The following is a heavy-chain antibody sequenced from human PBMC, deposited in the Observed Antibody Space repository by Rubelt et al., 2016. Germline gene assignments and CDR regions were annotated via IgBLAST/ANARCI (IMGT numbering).Heavy chain of an antibody. J-gene: IGHJ4*02. CDR3: ARAAYCGGDCYSGYFDY. CDR1: GYTFTSYY. Sequence: QVQLVQSGAEVKKPGASVKVSCKASGYTFTSYYMHWVRQAPGQGLERMGIINPSGGSTSYAQKFQGRVTMTRDTSTSTVYMELSSLRSEDTAVYYCARAAYCGGDCYSGYFDYWGQGTLVTVSS. V-gene: IGHV1-46*01. D-gene: IGHD2-21*02. CDR2: INPSGGST.